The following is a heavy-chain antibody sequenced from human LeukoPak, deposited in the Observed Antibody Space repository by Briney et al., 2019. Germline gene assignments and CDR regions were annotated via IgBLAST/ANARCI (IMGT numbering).Heavy chain of an antibody. CDR2: IIPIFGTA. CDR1: GGTFSSYA. D-gene: IGHD2-15*01. J-gene: IGHJ6*04. CDR3: ASTVPLTDGYCSGGSCYSVLDV. Sequence: LVKVSCKASGGTFSSYAISWVRQAPGQGLEWMGGIIPIFGTANYAQKFQGRVTITTDESTSTAYMELSSLRSEDTAVYYCASTVPLTDGYCSGGSCYSVLDVWGKGTTVTVSS. V-gene: IGHV1-69*05.